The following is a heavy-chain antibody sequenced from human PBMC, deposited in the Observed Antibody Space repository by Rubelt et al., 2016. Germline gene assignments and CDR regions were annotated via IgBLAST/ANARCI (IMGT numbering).Heavy chain of an antibody. Sequence: QVQLQESGPGLVKPSETLSLTCTVSGGSISSYYWSWIRQPPGKGLEWIGYIYYSGSTNYNPSLKSRVTISVDTSKNQFSLKLSSVTAADTAVYYWAREFGYSSSGPRWYFDLWGRGTLVTVSS. CDR1: GGSISSYY. V-gene: IGHV4-59*12. D-gene: IGHD6-13*01. CDR2: IYYSGST. J-gene: IGHJ2*01. CDR3: AREFGYSSSGPRWYFDL.